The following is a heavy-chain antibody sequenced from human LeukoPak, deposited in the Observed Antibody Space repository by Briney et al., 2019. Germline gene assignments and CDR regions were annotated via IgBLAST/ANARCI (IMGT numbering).Heavy chain of an antibody. CDR3: AKAGGRSSGWYDY. CDR2: ISGSGGST. V-gene: IGHV3-23*01. J-gene: IGHJ4*02. D-gene: IGHD6-19*01. Sequence: GESLRLSCAASGFTLSGYSMSWVRQAPGKGLEWVSAISGSGGSTYYADSVKGRFTISRDNSKNTLYLQMNSLRAEDTAVYYCAKAGGRSSGWYDYWGQGTLVTVSS. CDR1: GFTLSGYS.